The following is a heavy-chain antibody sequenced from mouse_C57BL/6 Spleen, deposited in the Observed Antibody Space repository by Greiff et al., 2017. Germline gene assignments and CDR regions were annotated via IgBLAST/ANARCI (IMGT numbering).Heavy chain of an antibody. Sequence: VQLQQSGPELVKPGASVKISCKASGYTFTDYYMNWVKQSHGKSLEWIGDFNPNNGGPSSNQKFKGKATLPVDKSSGTAYMERRSLTAEDSAVYYCARGDYDVDAMDYWGQGTSVTVSS. CDR1: GYTFTDYY. CDR2: FNPNNGGP. CDR3: ARGDYDVDAMDY. D-gene: IGHD2-4*01. V-gene: IGHV1-26*01. J-gene: IGHJ4*01.